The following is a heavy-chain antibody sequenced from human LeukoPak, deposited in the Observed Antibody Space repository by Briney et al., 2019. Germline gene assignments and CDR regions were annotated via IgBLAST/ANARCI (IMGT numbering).Heavy chain of an antibody. CDR1: GFTFGTYG. V-gene: IGHV3-33*01. CDR3: AGVPGGSLGWFDT. J-gene: IGHJ5*02. Sequence: GGSLRLSCAASGFTFGTYGMHWVRQAPGKGLEWLAVIWYDGSKHDYEDSVKGRFTISRDNSKNTLYLQMNSLRAEDTAVYWCAGVPGGSLGWFDTWGQGTLVTVSS. CDR2: IWYDGSKH. D-gene: IGHD2-8*02.